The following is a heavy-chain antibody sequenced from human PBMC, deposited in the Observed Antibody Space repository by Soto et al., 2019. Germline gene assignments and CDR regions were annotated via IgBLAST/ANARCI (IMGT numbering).Heavy chain of an antibody. Sequence: QVQLVQSGAEVKKPGASVKVACKASGYTFTSYYMHWVRQAPGQGLEWMGIINPSGGSTSYAQKFKDRVTMTRDTSTSTVYMELSSMRSEDTAVYYCATTTPFAPRFDYWGQGTLVTVSS. D-gene: IGHD2-15*01. CDR2: INPSGGST. CDR1: GYTFTSYY. V-gene: IGHV1-46*03. CDR3: ATTTPFAPRFDY. J-gene: IGHJ4*02.